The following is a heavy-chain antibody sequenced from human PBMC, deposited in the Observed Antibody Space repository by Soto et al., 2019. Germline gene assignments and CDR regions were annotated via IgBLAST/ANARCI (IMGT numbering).Heavy chain of an antibody. J-gene: IGHJ4*02. CDR1: GGSISSSSYY. D-gene: IGHD3-9*01. Sequence: SETLSLTCTVSGGSISSSSYYWGWIRQPPGKGLEWIGSIYYSGSTYYNPSLKSRVTISVDTSKNQFSLKLSSVTAADTAVYYCARYFDWLLSEYYFDYWGQGTLVTVSS. CDR3: ARYFDWLLSEYYFDY. CDR2: IYYSGST. V-gene: IGHV4-39*01.